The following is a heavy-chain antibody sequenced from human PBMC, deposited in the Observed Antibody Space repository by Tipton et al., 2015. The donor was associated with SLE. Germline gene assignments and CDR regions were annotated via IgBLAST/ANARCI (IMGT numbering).Heavy chain of an antibody. CDR3: ARGWAFSSTWSYFDL. CDR1: GYSISGGYY. CDR2: IYHSGST. D-gene: IGHD6-13*01. V-gene: IGHV4-38-2*01. J-gene: IGHJ2*01. Sequence: TLSLTCDVFGYSISGGYYWGWIRQTPGKGLEWIGSIYHSGSTNYTPSLESRVTISLDTSKNQFSLKLSSVTAADTAVYYCARGWAFSSTWSYFDLWGRGTLVTVSS.